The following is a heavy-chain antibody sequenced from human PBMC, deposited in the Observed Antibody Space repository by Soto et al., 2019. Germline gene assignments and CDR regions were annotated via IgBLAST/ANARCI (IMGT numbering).Heavy chain of an antibody. V-gene: IGHV4-4*07. CDR2: IYTSGST. D-gene: IGHD6-13*01. CDR1: GGSISSYY. J-gene: IGHJ6*02. Sequence: SETLSLTCTVSGGSISSYYWSWIRQPAGKGLEWIGRIYTSGSTNYNPSLKSRGTMSVDTSKNQFSLKLSSVTAADAAVYYCAWHSSSWYNHYYGMDVWGQGTTVTVSS. CDR3: AWHSSSWYNHYYGMDV.